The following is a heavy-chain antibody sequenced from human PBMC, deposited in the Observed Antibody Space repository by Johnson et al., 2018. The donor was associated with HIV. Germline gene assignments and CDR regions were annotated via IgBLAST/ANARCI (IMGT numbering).Heavy chain of an antibody. CDR2: ISSSGGSI. CDR1: GFIFSDYY. CDR3: ARDGRYCSGGSCPDAFDI. V-gene: IGHV3-11*04. D-gene: IGHD2-15*01. J-gene: IGHJ3*02. Sequence: QVQLVESGGGLVKPGGSLRLSCAASGFIFSDYYMSWIRQAPGKGLEWVSYISSSGGSIYYADSVKGRFTISRDNAKNSLYLQMNSLRAEDTAVYYCARDGRYCSGGSCPDAFDIWGQGTMVTVSS.